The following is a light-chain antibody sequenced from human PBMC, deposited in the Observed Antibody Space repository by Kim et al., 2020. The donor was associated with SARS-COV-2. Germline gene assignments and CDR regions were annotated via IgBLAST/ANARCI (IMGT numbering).Light chain of an antibody. J-gene: IGLJ7*01. V-gene: IGLV3-19*01. Sequence: SSELTQYPAVSAALGQTVRITCQGDSLRSYYASWYQQKPGQAPVLVIYGKNNRPSGIPDRLSGSSSGNTASLTITGAQAEDEADYYCNSRDSSGNHAVFG. CDR2: GKN. CDR1: SLRSYY. CDR3: NSRDSSGNHAV.